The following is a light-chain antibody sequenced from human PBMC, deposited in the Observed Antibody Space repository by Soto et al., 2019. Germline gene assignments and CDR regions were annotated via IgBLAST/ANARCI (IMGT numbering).Light chain of an antibody. J-gene: IGLJ2*01. CDR1: SSDVGGYNY. Sequence: QSALTQPASVSGSPGQSITISCTGTSSDVGGYNYVSWYQQHPGKAPKLMIYVVINRPSGVSNRFSGSKSGNTASPTNSGLQAEDDADYYCSSYTSSSTPVVFGGGTKLTVL. CDR2: VVI. CDR3: SSYTSSSTPVV. V-gene: IGLV2-14*01.